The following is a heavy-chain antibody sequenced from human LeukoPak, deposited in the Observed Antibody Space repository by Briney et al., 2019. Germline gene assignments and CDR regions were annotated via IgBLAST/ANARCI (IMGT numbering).Heavy chain of an antibody. Sequence: GGSLRLSCAASGFTFSSYGMHWVRQAPGKGLEWVAFIRYDGSDKYYADSVKGRFTISRDNSQNTLYLQMNSLRAEDTAVYYCANLPLVRGVILAVVYWGRGTLVTVSS. CDR1: GFTFSSYG. J-gene: IGHJ4*02. D-gene: IGHD3-10*01. V-gene: IGHV3-30*02. CDR3: ANLPLVRGVILAVVY. CDR2: IRYDGSDK.